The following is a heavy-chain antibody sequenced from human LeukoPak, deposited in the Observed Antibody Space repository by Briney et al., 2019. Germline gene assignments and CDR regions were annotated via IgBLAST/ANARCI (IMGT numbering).Heavy chain of an antibody. CDR3: ARGPLWYYDSSGYYREHNWFDP. V-gene: IGHV3-21*01. CDR1: GFTFSSYS. J-gene: IGHJ5*02. Sequence: GGSLRLSCAASGFTFSSYSMNWVRQAPGKGLEWVSSISSSSSYIYYADSVKGRFTISRDNAKNSLYLQMNSLRAEDTAVYYCARGPLWYYDSSGYYREHNWFDPWAQGTLVTVSS. CDR2: ISSSSSYI. D-gene: IGHD3-22*01.